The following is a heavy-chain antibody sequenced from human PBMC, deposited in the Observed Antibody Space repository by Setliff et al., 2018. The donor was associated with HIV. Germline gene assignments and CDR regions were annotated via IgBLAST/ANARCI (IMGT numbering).Heavy chain of an antibody. CDR3: ARDYLHVFDI. Sequence: ASVKVYCKTSGYTFTDYYIHWVRQAPGQGLEWMGWINPASGGTNYAQNFQGRVTVTRDTSINTAYVELNSLKSDDTAVYYCARDYLHVFDIWGQGTMVTVSS. CDR1: GYTFTDYY. V-gene: IGHV1-2*02. CDR2: INPASGGT. J-gene: IGHJ3*02.